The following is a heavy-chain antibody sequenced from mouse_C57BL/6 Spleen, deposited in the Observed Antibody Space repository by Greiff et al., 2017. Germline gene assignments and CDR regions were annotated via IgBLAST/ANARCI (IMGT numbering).Heavy chain of an antibody. Sequence: VQLQQSGPGLVQPSQSLSITCTVSGFSLTSYGVHWVRQSPGKGLEWLGVIWRGGSTDYNAAFMSRLSITKDNSKSQVFFKMNSLQADDTAIYYCAKGLSTMITTNYYAMDYWGQGTSVTVAS. CDR2: IWRGGST. J-gene: IGHJ4*01. CDR3: AKGLSTMITTNYYAMDY. V-gene: IGHV2-5*01. D-gene: IGHD2-4*01. CDR1: GFSLTSYG.